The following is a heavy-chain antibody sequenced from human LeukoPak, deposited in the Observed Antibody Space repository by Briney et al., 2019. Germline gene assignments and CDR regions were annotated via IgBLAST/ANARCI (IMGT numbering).Heavy chain of an antibody. J-gene: IGHJ4*02. CDR3: ARTRVPAAPFDY. CDR1: GFTFDDYG. CDR2: INWNGGST. Sequence: PGGSLRLSCAASGFTFDDYGMSWVRQAPGKGLEWVSGINWNGGSTGYADSVKGRFTIPRDNANNSLYLQMNSLRAEDTALYYCARTRVPAAPFDYWDQGTLVTVSS. D-gene: IGHD2-2*01. V-gene: IGHV3-20*04.